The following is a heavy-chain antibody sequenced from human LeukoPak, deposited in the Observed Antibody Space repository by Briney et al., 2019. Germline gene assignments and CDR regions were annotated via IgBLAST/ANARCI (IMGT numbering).Heavy chain of an antibody. Sequence: SVKVSCKASGGTFSSYAISWVRQAPGQGLEWMGRIIPILGIANYAQKFQGRVTITADKSTSTAYMELSSLRSEDTAVYYCARDRRDGYNWPPFDYWGQGTLVTVSS. J-gene: IGHJ4*02. CDR2: IIPILGIA. V-gene: IGHV1-69*04. CDR1: GGTFSSYA. CDR3: ARDRRDGYNWPPFDY. D-gene: IGHD5-24*01.